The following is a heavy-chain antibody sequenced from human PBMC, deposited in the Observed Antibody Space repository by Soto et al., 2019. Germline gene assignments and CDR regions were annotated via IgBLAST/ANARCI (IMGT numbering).Heavy chain of an antibody. J-gene: IGHJ4*02. V-gene: IGHV4-4*07. Sequence: SETLSLTCTVSGGSISSYYWNWIRQPAGRGLEWIGRIYSSGITNYNPSLKSRVTMSVDTSNNHISLKLRSVTAADTAVYYCARGGVATTFDYWGQGFVVTVSS. CDR1: GGSISSYY. CDR3: ARGGVATTFDY. CDR2: IYSSGIT. D-gene: IGHD5-12*01.